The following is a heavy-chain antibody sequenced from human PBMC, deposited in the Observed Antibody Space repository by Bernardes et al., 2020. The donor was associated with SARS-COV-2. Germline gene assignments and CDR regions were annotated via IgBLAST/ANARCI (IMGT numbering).Heavy chain of an antibody. Sequence: GSLRLSCAASGFTFSSYAMSWVRQAPGKGLEWVSAISGSGGSTYYADSVKGRFTISRDNSKNTLYLQMNSLRAEDTAVYYCAKQRYYYDSSGYYYFDYWGQGTLVTVSS. V-gene: IGHV3-23*01. CDR1: GFTFSSYA. CDR2: ISGSGGST. J-gene: IGHJ4*02. CDR3: AKQRYYYDSSGYYYFDY. D-gene: IGHD3-22*01.